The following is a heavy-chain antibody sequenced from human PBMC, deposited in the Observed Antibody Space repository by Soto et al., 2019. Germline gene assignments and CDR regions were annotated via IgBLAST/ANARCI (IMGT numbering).Heavy chain of an antibody. CDR1: GGTFSSYT. Sequence: ASVKVSCKASGGTFSSYTISWVRPAPGQGLEWMGRIIPILGIANYAQKFQGRVTITADKSTSTAYMELSSLRSEDTAVYYCARSVNYYGSGSYYKGVRLYYYYMDVWGKGTTVTVSS. CDR2: IIPILGIA. CDR3: ARSVNYYGSGSYYKGVRLYYYYMDV. J-gene: IGHJ6*03. V-gene: IGHV1-69*02. D-gene: IGHD3-10*01.